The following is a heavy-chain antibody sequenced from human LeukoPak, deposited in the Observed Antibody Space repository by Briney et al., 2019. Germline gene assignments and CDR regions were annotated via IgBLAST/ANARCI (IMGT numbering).Heavy chain of an antibody. CDR2: IIPILGIA. Sequence: SVKVSCKASGGTFSSYAISWVRQAPGQGLEWMGRIIPILGIANYAQKFQGRVTITADKSTSTAYMELSSLRSEDTAVYYCARDPPYNWNGLVHFDYWGQGTLVTVSS. CDR3: ARDPPYNWNGLVHFDY. V-gene: IGHV1-69*04. CDR1: GGTFSSYA. D-gene: IGHD1-20*01. J-gene: IGHJ4*02.